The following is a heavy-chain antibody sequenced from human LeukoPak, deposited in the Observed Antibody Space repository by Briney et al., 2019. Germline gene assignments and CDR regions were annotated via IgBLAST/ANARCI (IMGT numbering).Heavy chain of an antibody. Sequence: SETLSLTCAVYGGSSSGYYWTWIRQPPGKGLEWIGEINLGGSTNYNPSLKSRVTISLDTSKNQFSLKLSSVTAADTAVYYCARGSHFWFLSNWGQGTLATVSS. CDR3: ARGSHFWFLSN. CDR2: INLGGST. CDR1: GGSSSGYY. V-gene: IGHV4-34*01. J-gene: IGHJ4*02. D-gene: IGHD3-9*01.